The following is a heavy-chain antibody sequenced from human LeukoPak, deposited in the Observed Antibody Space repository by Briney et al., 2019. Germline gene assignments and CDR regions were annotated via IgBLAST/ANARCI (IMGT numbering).Heavy chain of an antibody. CDR2: IRYDGSNK. Sequence: GGSLRLSCAASGFTFSSYGMHWVRQAPGKGLEWVAFIRYDGSNKNYADSVKGRFTISRDNSKNTLYLEMNSLRTEDTAVYHCAKDSLVSSGWSTGWVFDYWGQGTLVTVSS. J-gene: IGHJ4*02. V-gene: IGHV3-30*02. D-gene: IGHD6-19*01. CDR3: AKDSLVSSGWSTGWVFDY. CDR1: GFTFSSYG.